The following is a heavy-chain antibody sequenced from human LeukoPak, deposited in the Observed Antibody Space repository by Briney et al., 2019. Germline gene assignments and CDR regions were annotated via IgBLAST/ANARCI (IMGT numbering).Heavy chain of an antibody. J-gene: IGHJ4*02. CDR1: GFTFSNDW. Sequence: AGGSLRLSCAASGFTFSNDWMNWVRQAPGKGLVWVSRISSDGSSTSYADSVKGRFTVSRDNAKNTLYLQMNSLRAEDTAVYYCAREEGSSWYSYDYWGQGTLVTVSS. D-gene: IGHD6-13*01. CDR3: AREEGSSWYSYDY. V-gene: IGHV3-74*01. CDR2: ISSDGSST.